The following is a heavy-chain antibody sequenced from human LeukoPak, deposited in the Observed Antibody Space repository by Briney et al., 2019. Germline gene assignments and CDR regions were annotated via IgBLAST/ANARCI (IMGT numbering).Heavy chain of an antibody. Sequence: PGGSLRLSCAASGFTFSSCWMSWVRQAPGKGLEWVANIKQDGSEKYYVDSVKGRFTISRDNAKNSLYLQMNSLRAEDTAVYYCARGDALDYWGQGTLVTVSS. CDR2: IKQDGSEK. J-gene: IGHJ4*02. CDR3: ARGDALDY. CDR1: GFTFSSCW. V-gene: IGHV3-7*01.